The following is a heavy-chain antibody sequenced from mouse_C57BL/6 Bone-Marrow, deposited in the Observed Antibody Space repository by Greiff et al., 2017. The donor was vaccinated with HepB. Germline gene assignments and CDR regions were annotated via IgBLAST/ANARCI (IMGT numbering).Heavy chain of an antibody. CDR2: INPSTGGT. CDR1: GYSFTGYY. J-gene: IGHJ4*01. Sequence: EVQVVESGPELVKPGASVKISCKASGYSFTGYYMNWVKQSPEKSLEWIGEINPSTGGTTYNQKFKAKATLTVDKSSSTAYMQLKSLTSEDSAVYYCARIYYYGSSYGAMDYWGQGTSVTVSS. D-gene: IGHD1-1*01. CDR3: ARIYYYGSSYGAMDY. V-gene: IGHV1-42*01.